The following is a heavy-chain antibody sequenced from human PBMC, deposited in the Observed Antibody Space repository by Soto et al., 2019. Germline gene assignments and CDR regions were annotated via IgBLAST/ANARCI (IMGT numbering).Heavy chain of an antibody. V-gene: IGHV6-1*01. CDR2: TYYRSNWYD. CDR1: GDSVSSNSAA. Sequence: SQTLSLTCTISGDSVSSNSAAWNWIRQSPSRGLECLGRTYYRSNWYDDYAVSVKSRITIKQDTSKNQFSLQLNSVTPEDTAVYYCARTIKSFGVVTWSYYYYGMDVGGQGTTVNVSS. J-gene: IGHJ6*02. CDR3: ARTIKSFGVVTWSYYYYGMDV. D-gene: IGHD3-3*01.